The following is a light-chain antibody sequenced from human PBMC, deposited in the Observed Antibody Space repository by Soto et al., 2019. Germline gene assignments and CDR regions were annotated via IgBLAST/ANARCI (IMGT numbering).Light chain of an antibody. CDR3: QHRMNWPLT. CDR1: QTISGN. Sequence: EIVLTQSQATLSLSPGERATLSCRASQTISGNLLWYQQKPGQAPRLLIYDASNRATGIPARFSGSGSETDFTLTISSLEPEDFAVYYCQHRMNWPLTFGQGTRLEIK. J-gene: IGKJ5*01. V-gene: IGKV3-11*01. CDR2: DAS.